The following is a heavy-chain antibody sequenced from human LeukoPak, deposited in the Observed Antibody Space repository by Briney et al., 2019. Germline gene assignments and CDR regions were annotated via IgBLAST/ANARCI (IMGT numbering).Heavy chain of an antibody. V-gene: IGHV3-48*03. CDR2: ISSSGSTI. D-gene: IGHD3-10*01. CDR3: AGYYGSGSYYPGY. Sequence: GGSLRLSCAAFGFTFGSYEMNWVRQAPGKGLEWVSYISSSGSTIYYADSVKGRFTISRDNAMNSLYLQMNSLRAEDTAVYYCAGYYGSGSYYPGYWGQGTLVTVSS. J-gene: IGHJ4*02. CDR1: GFTFGSYE.